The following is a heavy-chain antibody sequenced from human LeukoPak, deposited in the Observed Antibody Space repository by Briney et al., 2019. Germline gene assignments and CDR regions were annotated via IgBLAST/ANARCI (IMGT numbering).Heavy chain of an antibody. CDR3: AKAPQVVVVPAANYYYMDV. CDR1: GFTFSSYA. J-gene: IGHJ6*03. Sequence: GGSLRLSCAASGFTFSSYAMSWVRQAPGKGLEWVSAISGSGGSTYYADSVKGRFTISRDNSKNTLYLQMNSLRAEDTAVYYCAKAPQVVVVPAANYYYMDVWGKGTTVTVSS. D-gene: IGHD2-2*01. CDR2: ISGSGGST. V-gene: IGHV3-23*01.